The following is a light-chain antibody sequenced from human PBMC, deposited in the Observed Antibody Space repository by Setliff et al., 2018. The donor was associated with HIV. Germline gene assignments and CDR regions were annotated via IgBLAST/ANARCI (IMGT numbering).Light chain of an antibody. CDR1: NGDVGGYNF. CDR3: CSYTVSYTV. Sequence: QSALAQPRSVSGSPGQSVTISCTGTNGDVGGYNFVPWYQHHPGKAPKLLIYDVSKRPSGVPDRFSGSKSGNTASLTISGLQAEDEADYYCCSYTVSYTVFGTGTKVTVL. J-gene: IGLJ1*01. CDR2: DVS. V-gene: IGLV2-11*01.